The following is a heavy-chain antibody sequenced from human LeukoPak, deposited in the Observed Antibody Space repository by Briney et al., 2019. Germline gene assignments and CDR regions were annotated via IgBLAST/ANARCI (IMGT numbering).Heavy chain of an antibody. CDR2: INPNSGDT. D-gene: IGHD2-2*01. CDR3: ARGKRNCSSTSCYGNWFDP. CDR1: GYTFTGYY. Sequence: ASVKVSCKASGYTFTGYYMHWVRQAPGQGLEWMGRINPNSGDTNYAQKFQGRVTMTRDTSISTAYMELSRLRSDDTAVYYCARGKRNCSSTSCYGNWFDPWGQGTLVTVSS. J-gene: IGHJ5*02. V-gene: IGHV1-2*06.